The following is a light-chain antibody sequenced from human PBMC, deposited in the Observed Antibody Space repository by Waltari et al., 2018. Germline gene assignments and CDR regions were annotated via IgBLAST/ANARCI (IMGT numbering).Light chain of an antibody. Sequence: DVQLTQSPSLLSASIGDRVTITCRASHGISRSLAWYQQKPGGTPKLLIYAASILHSGVPSRFSGSASGTEFSLTISSLQPEDFATYYCQQLNTNPPTFGQGTKLEI. CDR3: QQLNTNPPT. CDR2: AAS. CDR1: HGISRS. V-gene: IGKV1-9*01. J-gene: IGKJ2*01.